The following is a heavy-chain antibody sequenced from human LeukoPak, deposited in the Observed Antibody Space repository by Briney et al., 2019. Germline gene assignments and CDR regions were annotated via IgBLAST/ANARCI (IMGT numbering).Heavy chain of an antibody. CDR3: ATRHYDYVWGSYRLNAFDI. D-gene: IGHD3-16*02. Sequence: PGGSLRLSCAASGFTFSSYAMSWVRQAPGKGLEWVSAISGSGGSTYYADSVKGRFTISRDNSKNTLYLQMNSLRAEDTAVYYCATRHYDYVWGSYRLNAFDIWGQGTMVTVSS. CDR2: ISGSGGST. V-gene: IGHV3-23*01. J-gene: IGHJ3*02. CDR1: GFTFSSYA.